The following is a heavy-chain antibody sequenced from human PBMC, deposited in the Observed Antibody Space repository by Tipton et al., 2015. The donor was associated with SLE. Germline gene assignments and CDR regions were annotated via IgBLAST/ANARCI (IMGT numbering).Heavy chain of an antibody. CDR1: GGSFSGYY. Sequence: TLSLTCAVYGGSFSGYYWSWIRQHPGKGLEWIGYIYYDGTTYYNPSLKSRVTISLDTSKDQFSLKLSSVTAADTAVYYCARARMALDIWGQGTMVTVSS. J-gene: IGHJ3*02. CDR3: ARARMALDI. V-gene: IGHV4-31*11. CDR2: IYYDGTT.